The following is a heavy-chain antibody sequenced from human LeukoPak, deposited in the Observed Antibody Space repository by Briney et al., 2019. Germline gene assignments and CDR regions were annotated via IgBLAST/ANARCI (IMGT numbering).Heavy chain of an antibody. CDR2: ISSGSSYI. D-gene: IGHD2-15*01. J-gene: IGHJ4*02. Sequence: GGSLRLSCAASGFTFCTYSMNWVRQAPGKGLEWVSAISSGSSYIHYAKSVKGRFTISRDNAKNSLYLQMSSLRAEDTAVYYCARGYCSGGNCYSTDYWGQGTLVTVSS. CDR3: ARGYCSGGNCYSTDY. CDR1: GFTFCTYS. V-gene: IGHV3-21*01.